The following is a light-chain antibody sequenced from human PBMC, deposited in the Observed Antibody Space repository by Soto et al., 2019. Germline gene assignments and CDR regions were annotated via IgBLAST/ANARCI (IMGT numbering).Light chain of an antibody. V-gene: IGKV3-20*01. CDR2: GAS. CDR1: QSVSSSY. Sequence: IVLTQSPVTLSLSPGERATLSCRASQSVSSSYLAWYQQKPGQAPRLLIYGASSRATGIPDRFSGSGSGTDFTLTISRLEPEDFAVYYCQQYGSSGTFGQGTKVDI. CDR3: QQYGSSGT. J-gene: IGKJ1*01.